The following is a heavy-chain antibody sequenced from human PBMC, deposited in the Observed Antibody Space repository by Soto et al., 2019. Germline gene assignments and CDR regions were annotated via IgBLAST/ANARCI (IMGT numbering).Heavy chain of an antibody. Sequence: QVQLVESGGGVVQPGRSLRLSCAASGFTFSSYAMHWVRQAPGKGLEWVAVISYDGSSKYYADSVKGRFTISRDNSKNTLYLQMNSLRAEDTAVYYCARVWHDEMATSTSDYWGQGTLVSVSS. CDR1: GFTFSSYA. V-gene: IGHV3-30-3*01. CDR2: ISYDGSSK. CDR3: ARVWHDEMATSTSDY. J-gene: IGHJ4*02. D-gene: IGHD5-12*01.